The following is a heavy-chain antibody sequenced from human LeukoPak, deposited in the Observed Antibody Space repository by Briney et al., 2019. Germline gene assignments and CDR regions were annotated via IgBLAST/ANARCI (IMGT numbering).Heavy chain of an antibody. CDR1: GASISSGGYY. V-gene: IGHV4-39*07. CDR2: IYYSGST. CDR3: ARAKPPTPGAGIDY. Sequence: NPSETLSLTCTVSGASISSGGYYWGWIRQPPGKGLEWIANIYYSGSTFYNPSLKSRVTISVDTSKNQFSLRVSSVTAADTAVYYCARAKPPTPGAGIDYWGQGTLVTVSS. J-gene: IGHJ4*02. D-gene: IGHD6-19*01.